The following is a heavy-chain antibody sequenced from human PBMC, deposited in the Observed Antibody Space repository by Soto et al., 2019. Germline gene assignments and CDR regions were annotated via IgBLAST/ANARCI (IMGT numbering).Heavy chain of an antibody. J-gene: IGHJ4*02. CDR3: SRAVYPLANYFDY. CDR1: GYTFTSHG. Sequence: QVQLVQSGPEVKKPGASVKVSCKASGYTFTSHGISWVRQAPGQGLEWVGWISGYTANTKYAQKFQDRVTMSTDTSKIEAYRERRGLRSDDSGVYYCSRAVYPLANYFDYWGQGTLVTVSS. V-gene: IGHV1-18*04. CDR2: ISGYTANT.